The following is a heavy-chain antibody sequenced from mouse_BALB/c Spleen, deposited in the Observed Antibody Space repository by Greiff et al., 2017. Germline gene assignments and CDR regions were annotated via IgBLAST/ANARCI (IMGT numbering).Heavy chain of an antibody. Sequence: QVQLKQSGAELVRPGSSVKISCKASGYAFSSYWMNWVKQRPGQGLEWIGQIYPGDGDTNYNGKFKGKATLTADKSSSTAYMQLSSLTSEDSAVYFCARSPSNSAWFAYWGQGTLVTVSA. CDR2: IYPGDGDT. J-gene: IGHJ3*01. CDR1: GYAFSSYW. D-gene: IGHD4-1*01. V-gene: IGHV1-80*01. CDR3: ARSPSNSAWFAY.